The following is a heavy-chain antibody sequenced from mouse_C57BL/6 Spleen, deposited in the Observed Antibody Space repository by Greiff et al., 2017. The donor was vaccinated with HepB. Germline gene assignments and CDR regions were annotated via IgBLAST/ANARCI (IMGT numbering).Heavy chain of an antibody. J-gene: IGHJ4*01. CDR2: IYPGDGDT. CDR3: ERSDEDYDIRSDY. Sequence: QVQLQQSGAELVKPGASVKISCKASGYAFSSYWMNWVKQRPGKGLEWIGQIYPGDGDTNYNGKFKGKATLTADKSSSTAYMQLSSLTSEDPAVYFCERSDEDYDIRSDYWGQGTSVTVSS. D-gene: IGHD2-4*01. CDR1: GYAFSSYW. V-gene: IGHV1-80*01.